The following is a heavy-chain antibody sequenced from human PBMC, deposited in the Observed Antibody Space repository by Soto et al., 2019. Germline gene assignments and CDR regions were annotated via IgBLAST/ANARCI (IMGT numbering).Heavy chain of an antibody. J-gene: IGHJ4*02. V-gene: IGHV4-31*03. CDR2: IYYSGST. Sequence: QVQLQESGPGLVKPSQTLSLTCTVSGGSISSGGYYWSWIRQHPGKGLEWIGYIYYSGSTSYNPSLKSRLPISIDTSKNQFSLELSSVTAADTAVYYCARDGGYGSGSYRFDYWGQGTLVTVSS. CDR1: GGSISSGGYY. CDR3: ARDGGYGSGSYRFDY. D-gene: IGHD3-10*01.